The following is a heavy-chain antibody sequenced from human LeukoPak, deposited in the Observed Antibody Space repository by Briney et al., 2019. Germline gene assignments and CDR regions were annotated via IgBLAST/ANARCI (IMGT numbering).Heavy chain of an antibody. J-gene: IGHJ3*02. CDR1: GVSISTYS. D-gene: IGHD7-27*01. V-gene: IGHV4-59*01. CDR2: IYYSGST. Sequence: SETLSLTCIVSGVSISTYSWNWIRQPPGKGLEWIGYIYYSGSTNYNPSLKSRVATSIDTSKNQFSLKLSSVTAADTAVYYCARQKNWGEAFDIWGQGTMVTVSS. CDR3: ARQKNWGEAFDI.